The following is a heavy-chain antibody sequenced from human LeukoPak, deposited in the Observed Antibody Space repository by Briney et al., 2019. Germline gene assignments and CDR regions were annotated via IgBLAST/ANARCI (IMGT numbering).Heavy chain of an antibody. CDR1: GYTFTSYY. CDR2: INPSGGST. CDR3: ARVTFYSYYYDSSGYYDY. D-gene: IGHD3-22*01. Sequence: ASVKVSCKASGYTFTSYYMHWVRQAPGQGLEWMGIINPSGGSTSYAQKFQGRVTMTRDTSTSTVYMELSSLRSEDTAVYYCARVTFYSYYYDSSGYYDYWGQGTLVTVSS. V-gene: IGHV1-46*01. J-gene: IGHJ4*02.